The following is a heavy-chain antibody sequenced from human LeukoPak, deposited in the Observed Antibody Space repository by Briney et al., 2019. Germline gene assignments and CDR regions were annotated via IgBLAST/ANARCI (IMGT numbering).Heavy chain of an antibody. J-gene: IGHJ4*02. CDR1: GGSISSNSYY. CDR2: IFYSGTT. V-gene: IGHV4-39*01. CDR3: ARWTAAGGYDFDY. Sequence: PSETLSLTCTVSGGSISSNSYYWDWIRQPPGKGLDWIGSIFYSGTTYHNPSLKSRVTISVDTSKNQFSLRLTSVTAADTAVYYCARWTAAGGYDFDYWGQGTLVTVSS. D-gene: IGHD6-13*01.